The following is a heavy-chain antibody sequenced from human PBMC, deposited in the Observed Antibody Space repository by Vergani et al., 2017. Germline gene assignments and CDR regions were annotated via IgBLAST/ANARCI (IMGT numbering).Heavy chain of an antibody. V-gene: IGHV4-59*08. D-gene: IGHD6-6*01. CDR1: GGSISSYY. Sequence: QVQLQESGPGLVKPSETLSLTCTVSGGSISSYYWSWIRQPPGKGLEWIGYIDYSGSTNYNPSLKSRVTISVDTSKNQFSLKLSSLTAADTAVYYCARALRSSPFDYWGQGTLVTVSS. CDR3: ARALRSSPFDY. CDR2: IDYSGST. J-gene: IGHJ4*02.